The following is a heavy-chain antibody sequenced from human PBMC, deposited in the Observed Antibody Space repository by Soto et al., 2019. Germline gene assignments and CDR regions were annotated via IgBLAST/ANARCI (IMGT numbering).Heavy chain of an antibody. Sequence: GASVKVSCKASGGTFSSYAISWVRQAPGQGLEWMGGIIPIFGTANYAQKFQGRVTITADESTSTAYMELSSLRSEDTAVYYCARDPTLGLSIYYYYYGMDVWGQGTTVTVSS. CDR2: IIPIFGTA. D-gene: IGHD3-16*02. J-gene: IGHJ6*02. V-gene: IGHV1-69*13. CDR1: GGTFSSYA. CDR3: ARDPTLGLSIYYYYYGMDV.